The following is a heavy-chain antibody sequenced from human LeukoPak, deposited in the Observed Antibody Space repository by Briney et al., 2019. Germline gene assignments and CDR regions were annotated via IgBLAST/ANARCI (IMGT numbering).Heavy chain of an antibody. Sequence: GGSLRLSCAASGFTFSSYAMHWVRQAPGKGLEWVAVISYDGSNKYYADSVKGRFTISRDNSKNTLYLQMNSLRAEDTAVYYCARGPEGYYYYYMDVWGKGTTVTVSS. CDR3: ARGPEGYYYYYMDV. V-gene: IGHV3-30*01. J-gene: IGHJ6*03. CDR1: GFTFSSYA. CDR2: ISYDGSNK.